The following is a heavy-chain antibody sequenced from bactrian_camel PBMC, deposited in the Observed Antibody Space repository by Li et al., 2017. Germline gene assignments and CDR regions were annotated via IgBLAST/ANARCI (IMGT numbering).Heavy chain of an antibody. J-gene: IGHJ4*01. V-gene: IGHV3S6*01. CDR2: FHSQGRTR. Sequence: HVQLVESGGGSVQPGGSLRLSCAISGTPSPGYCVGWFRQAPGQGREGIAGFHSQGRTRYTDAVKGRFTISKDNSERILYLQMDSLKPEDTATYYCAADPQWWHLMANYNYWGQGTQVTVS. D-gene: IGHD7*01. CDR1: GTPSPGYC. CDR3: AADPQWWHLMANYNY.